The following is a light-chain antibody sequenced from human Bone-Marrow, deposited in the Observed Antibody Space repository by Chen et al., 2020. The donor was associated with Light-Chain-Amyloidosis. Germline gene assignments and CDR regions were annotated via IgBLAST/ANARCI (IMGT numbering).Light chain of an antibody. CDR2: VNN. J-gene: IGLJ1*01. V-gene: IGLV1-40*01. Sequence: QSVLTQPPSVSGAPGQRVTISCTGSSSNIGAGYDVHWYQQLPGTAPKLLIFVNNNRPSGVPDRFSGSKSGTSASLAITGLQAEDEADYYCQSYDSGLSGYVFGTGTKVTVL. CDR3: QSYDSGLSGYV. CDR1: SSNIGAGYD.